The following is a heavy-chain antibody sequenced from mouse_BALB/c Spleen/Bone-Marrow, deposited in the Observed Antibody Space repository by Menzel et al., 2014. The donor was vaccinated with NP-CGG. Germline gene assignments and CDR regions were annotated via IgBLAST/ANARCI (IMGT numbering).Heavy chain of an antibody. D-gene: IGHD4-1*01. CDR1: GYTFTSYW. V-gene: IGHV1-7*01. CDR3: ARSAPWDGFAY. J-gene: IGHJ3*01. CDR2: INPSTGYT. Sequence: VKVVESGAEPAKPGASVKMSCKASGYTFTSYWMHWVKQRPGQGLEWIGYINPSTGYTEYNQKFKDKATLTADKSSSTAYMQLSSLTSEDSAVYYCARSAPWDGFAYWGQGTLVTVSA.